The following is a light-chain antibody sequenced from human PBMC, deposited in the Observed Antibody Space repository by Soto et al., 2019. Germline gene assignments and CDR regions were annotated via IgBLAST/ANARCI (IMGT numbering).Light chain of an antibody. CDR2: GNS. J-gene: IGLJ2*01. CDR3: QSSDSSLSAL. CDR1: SSNIGAGYD. V-gene: IGLV1-40*01. Sequence: QSVLTQPPSVSGAPGQRVTISCTGSSSNIGAGYDVHWYQQLPGTAPKLLIYGNSNRPSGVPDRFSGSKSGTSASLAITGLQAEDEADYSCQSSDSSLSALFGGGTKLTVL.